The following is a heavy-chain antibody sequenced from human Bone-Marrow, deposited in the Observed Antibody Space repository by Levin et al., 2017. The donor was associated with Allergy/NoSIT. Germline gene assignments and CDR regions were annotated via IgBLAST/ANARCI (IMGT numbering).Heavy chain of an antibody. Sequence: GESLKISCAASGFTFSSYAMSWVRQAPGKGLEWVSAISGSGGSTYYADSVKGRFTISRDNSKNTLYLQMNSLRAEDTAVYYCAKDRMVAGIYYYGMDVWGQGTTVTVSS. D-gene: IGHD2-15*01. CDR3: AKDRMVAGIYYYGMDV. CDR2: ISGSGGST. V-gene: IGHV3-23*01. CDR1: GFTFSSYA. J-gene: IGHJ6*02.